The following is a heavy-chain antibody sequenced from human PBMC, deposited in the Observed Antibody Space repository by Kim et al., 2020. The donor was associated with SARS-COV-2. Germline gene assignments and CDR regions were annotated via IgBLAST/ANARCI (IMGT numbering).Heavy chain of an antibody. V-gene: IGHV4-59*09. D-gene: IGHD1-26*01. CDR3: ARGPERGIVGATILFVY. Sequence: LKSRVTISVDTSKNQFSLKLSSVTAADTAVYYCARGPERGIVGATILFVYWGQGTLVTVSS. J-gene: IGHJ4*02.